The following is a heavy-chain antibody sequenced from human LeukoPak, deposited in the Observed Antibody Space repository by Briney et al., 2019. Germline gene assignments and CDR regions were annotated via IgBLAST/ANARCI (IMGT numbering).Heavy chain of an antibody. V-gene: IGHV4-61*01. D-gene: IGHD4-17*01. J-gene: IGHJ1*01. CDR2: IYYSGGT. CDR1: GGSVSSGSYY. Sequence: SETLSLTCTVSGGSVSSGSYYWSWIRQPPGKGLEWIGYIYYSGGTNYNPSLKSRVTISVDTSKNQFSLKLSSVTAADTAVYYCASDYGDWGTYFQHWGQGTLVTVSS. CDR3: ASDYGDWGTYFQH.